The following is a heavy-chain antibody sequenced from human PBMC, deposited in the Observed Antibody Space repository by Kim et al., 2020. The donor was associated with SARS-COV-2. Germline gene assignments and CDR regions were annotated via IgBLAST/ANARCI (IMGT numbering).Heavy chain of an antibody. V-gene: IGHV1-69*13. CDR2: IIPIFGTA. D-gene: IGHD3-10*01. CDR3: SIRITMARGVPLFNYYVMD. CDR1: GGTFSSYA. J-gene: IGHJ6*01. Sequence: SVKVSCKASGGTFSSYAISWVRQAPGQGLEWMGGIIPIFGTANFAQKFQGRVTITADESTSTAYMELCSLRSVDTAVYYCSIRITMARGVPLFNYYVMD.